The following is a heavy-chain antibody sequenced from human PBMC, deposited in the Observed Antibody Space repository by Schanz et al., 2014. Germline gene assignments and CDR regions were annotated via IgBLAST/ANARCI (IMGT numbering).Heavy chain of an antibody. Sequence: VQLVESGGGLVQPGGSLRLSCAASGFTFSGYSMNWVRQAPGKGLEWIGEINHSGNNYYNPSLKSRVTISVDTSKNQFSLKLTSVTAADTAVYYCATNMVQGTISDAFDIWGQGTMVTVSS. CDR1: GFTFSGYS. CDR2: INHSGNN. V-gene: IGHV4-34*08. CDR3: ATNMVQGTISDAFDI. J-gene: IGHJ3*02. D-gene: IGHD3-10*01.